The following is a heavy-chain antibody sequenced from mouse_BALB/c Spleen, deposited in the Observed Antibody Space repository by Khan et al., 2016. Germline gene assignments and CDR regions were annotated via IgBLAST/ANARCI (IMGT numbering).Heavy chain of an antibody. V-gene: IGHV5-12-1*01. CDR3: ARHGNYWYVYG. CDR1: GFAFSSYY. CDR2: ISSGGGST. J-gene: IGHJ1*01. Sequence: EVELVESGGGLVKPGASLKLSCAASGFAFSSYYMSWVRQTPGQSLEWVAYISSGGGSTYYPDTFKGRATFTRDNAYNTPYLQLSSLTSEDTAMYYCARHGNYWYVYGWEGATTVAVSS. D-gene: IGHD2-1*01.